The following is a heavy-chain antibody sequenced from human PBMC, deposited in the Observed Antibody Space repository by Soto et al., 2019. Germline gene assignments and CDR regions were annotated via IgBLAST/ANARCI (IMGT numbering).Heavy chain of an antibody. J-gene: IGHJ4*02. V-gene: IGHV3-48*03. D-gene: IGHD3-10*01. CDR1: GFTFSSYE. CDR2: ISSSGSTI. CDR3: ARCLGLRDAYGSGSAFDY. Sequence: GGSLRLSCAASGFTFSSYEMNWVRQAPGKGLEWVSYISSSGSTIYYADSVKGRFTISRDNAKNSLYLQMNSLRAEDTAVYYCARCLGLRDAYGSGSAFDYWGQGTLVTVSS.